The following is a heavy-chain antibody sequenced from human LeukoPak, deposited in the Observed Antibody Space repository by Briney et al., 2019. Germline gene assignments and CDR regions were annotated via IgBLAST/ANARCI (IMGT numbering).Heavy chain of an antibody. J-gene: IGHJ4*02. D-gene: IGHD6-13*01. CDR2: IIPIFGTA. V-gene: IGHV1-69*05. CDR1: GGNLSSYA. Sequence: ASVKVSCKASGGNLSSYAISWVRQAPGQGLEWMGGIIPIFGTANYAQKFQGRVTITTDESTSTAYMELSSLRSEDTAVYYCAMSSSWPEFDYWGQGTLVTVSS. CDR3: AMSSSWPEFDY.